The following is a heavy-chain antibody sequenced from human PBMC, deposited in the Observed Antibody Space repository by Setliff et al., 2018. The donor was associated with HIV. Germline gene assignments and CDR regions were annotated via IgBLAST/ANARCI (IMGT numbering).Heavy chain of an antibody. Sequence: ASVKVSCKASGYTFTGYYMHWVRQAPGQGLDWMGWINPNSGGTNYAQKFQGWVTMTRDTSISTAYMELSRLRSDDTAVYYCARGRREDTPYYGMDVWGQGTTVTVSS. CDR2: INPNSGGT. CDR3: ARGRREDTPYYGMDV. CDR1: GYTFTGYY. V-gene: IGHV1-2*04. J-gene: IGHJ6*02. D-gene: IGHD2-15*01.